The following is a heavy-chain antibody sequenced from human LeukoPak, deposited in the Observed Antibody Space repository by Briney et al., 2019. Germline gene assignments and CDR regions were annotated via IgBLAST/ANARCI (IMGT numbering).Heavy chain of an antibody. J-gene: IGHJ4*02. D-gene: IGHD5-24*01. Sequence: PGRSLRLSCAASGFTFSSYGMHWVRQAPGKGLEWVAVISYDGSNKYYADSVKGRFTISRDNSKNTLYLQMNSLGAEDTAVYYCAKDLGDGYNYWGQGTLVTVSS. CDR3: AKDLGDGYNY. CDR2: ISYDGSNK. CDR1: GFTFSSYG. V-gene: IGHV3-30*18.